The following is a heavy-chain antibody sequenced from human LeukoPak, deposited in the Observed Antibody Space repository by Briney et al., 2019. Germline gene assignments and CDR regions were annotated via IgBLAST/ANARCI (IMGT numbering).Heavy chain of an antibody. V-gene: IGHV1-8*03. CDR2: MYPNSGKT. CDR1: GYTFTSYY. CDR3: ARGRAVAGRSPLDLGY. Sequence: ASVKVSCKASGYTFTSYYINWVRQATGQGLECVGWMYPNSGKTGYAQKFQGRVTITRNTSISTAYMELSSLRSEDTAVYYCARGRAVAGRSPLDLGYWGQGTLVTVSS. J-gene: IGHJ4*02. D-gene: IGHD6-19*01.